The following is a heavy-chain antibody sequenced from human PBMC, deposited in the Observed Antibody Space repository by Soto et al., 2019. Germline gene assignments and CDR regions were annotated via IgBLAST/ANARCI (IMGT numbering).Heavy chain of an antibody. CDR2: LNAGNGHT. J-gene: IGHJ4*02. D-gene: IGHD3-10*01. V-gene: IGHV1-3*01. CDR1: GYTFSNYL. Sequence: QVQLVQSGAEVKKPGASVKVSCKASGYTFSNYLLHWGRQAPGQGLEWMGWLNAGNGHTKYSQKFQGRVTFTRDTSATTAYIELSSLRSEDTAVYYCASPSYGSGSYYWGQGTLVTVSS. CDR3: ASPSYGSGSYY.